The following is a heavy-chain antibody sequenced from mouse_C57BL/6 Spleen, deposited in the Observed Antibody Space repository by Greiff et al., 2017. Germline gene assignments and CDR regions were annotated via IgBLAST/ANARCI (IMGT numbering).Heavy chain of an antibody. CDR3: ANGYYGNYGAMDY. CDR1: GYTFTDYN. V-gene: IGHV1-22*01. J-gene: IGHJ4*01. CDR2: INPNNGGT. Sequence: VQLQQSGPELVKPGASVKMSCKASGYTFTDYNMPWVKQSHGKSLEWIGYINPNNGGTSYNQKFKGKATLTVNKSSSTAYMELRSLTSEDSAVYYCANGYYGNYGAMDYWGKGTSVTVAS. D-gene: IGHD2-1*01.